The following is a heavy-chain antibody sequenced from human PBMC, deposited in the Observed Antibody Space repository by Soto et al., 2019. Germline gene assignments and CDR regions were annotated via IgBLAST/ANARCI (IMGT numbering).Heavy chain of an antibody. CDR1: GYTLTELS. V-gene: IGHV1-24*01. D-gene: IGHD3-3*01. CDR2: FDPEDGET. CDR3: ATDTYYDFWSGPGV. Sequence: ASVKVSCKVSGYTLTELSMHWVRQAPGKGLEWMGGFDPEDGETIYAQKFQGRVTMTEDTSTDTAYMELRSLRSEDTAVYYCATDTYYDFWSGPGVWGQGTTVTVSS. J-gene: IGHJ6*02.